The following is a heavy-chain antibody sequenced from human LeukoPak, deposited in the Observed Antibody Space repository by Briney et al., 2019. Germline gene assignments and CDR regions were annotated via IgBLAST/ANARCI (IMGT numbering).Heavy chain of an antibody. D-gene: IGHD6-13*01. V-gene: IGHV3-23*01. CDR2: ISGSGDST. Sequence: GGSLRLSRAASGFTFSSYAMSWVRQAPGKGLEWVSAISGSGDSTYYADSVKGRFTISRDNSKNTLYLQMNSLRAEDTAVYYCAALAAAWRDYWGQGTLVTVSS. CDR3: AALAAAWRDY. J-gene: IGHJ4*02. CDR1: GFTFSSYA.